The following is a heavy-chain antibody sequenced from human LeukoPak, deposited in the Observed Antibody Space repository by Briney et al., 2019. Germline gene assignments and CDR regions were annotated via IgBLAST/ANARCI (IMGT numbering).Heavy chain of an antibody. CDR3: ARDRGLAVAGSGYFQY. CDR2: IWHDGSNK. CDR1: GFTFSSYG. V-gene: IGHV3-33*08. D-gene: IGHD6-19*01. Sequence: PGGSLRLSCAASGFTFSSYGMHWVRQAPGKGLEWVAVIWHDGSNKYYADSVKGRFTISRDTSKKTLYLQMNSLRAEDTAVYYCARDRGLAVAGSGYFQYWGQGTLVTVSS. J-gene: IGHJ1*01.